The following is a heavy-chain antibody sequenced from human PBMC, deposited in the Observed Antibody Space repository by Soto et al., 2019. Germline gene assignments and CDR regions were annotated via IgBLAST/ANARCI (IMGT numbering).Heavy chain of an antibody. CDR3: ARSFGVAAAGPLDY. CDR1: GGSISSGGYY. V-gene: IGHV4-31*03. Sequence: PSETLSLTCTVSGGSISSGGYYWRWIRQHPGKGLEWIGYIYYSGSTYYNPSLKSRVTISVDTSKNQFSLKLSSVTAADTAVYYYARSFGVAAAGPLDYWGQGTLVTVS. D-gene: IGHD6-13*01. CDR2: IYYSGST. J-gene: IGHJ4*02.